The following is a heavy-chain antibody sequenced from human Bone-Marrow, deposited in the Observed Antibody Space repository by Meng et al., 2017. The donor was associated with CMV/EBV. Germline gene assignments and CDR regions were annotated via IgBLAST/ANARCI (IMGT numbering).Heavy chain of an antibody. CDR2: IIPILGIA. J-gene: IGHJ6*02. CDR1: GYTFTSYY. Sequence: SVKVSCKASGYTFTSYYMHWVRQAPGQGLEWMGRIIPILGIANYAQKFQGRVTITADKSTSTAYMELSSLRSEDTAVYYCARGLKSRVDYGMDVWGQGTTVTVSS. CDR3: ARGLKSRVDYGMDV. V-gene: IGHV1-69*04. D-gene: IGHD3-10*01.